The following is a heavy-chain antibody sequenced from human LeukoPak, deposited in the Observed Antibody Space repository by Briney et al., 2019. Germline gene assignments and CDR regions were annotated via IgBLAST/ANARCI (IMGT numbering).Heavy chain of an antibody. CDR1: GYTFTTYG. D-gene: IGHD5/OR15-5a*01. Sequence: ASVKVSCKASGYTFTTYGITWVRQAPGQGLEWMGIINPSGGRTSYAQKFQGRVTMTRDTSTSTVYMELSSLRSEDTAVYYCARSISVVDWFDPWGQGTLVTVSS. J-gene: IGHJ5*02. CDR2: INPSGGRT. CDR3: ARSISVVDWFDP. V-gene: IGHV1-46*01.